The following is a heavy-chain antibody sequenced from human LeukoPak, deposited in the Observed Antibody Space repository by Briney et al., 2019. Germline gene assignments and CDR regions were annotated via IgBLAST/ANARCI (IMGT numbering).Heavy chain of an antibody. V-gene: IGHV3-23*01. CDR3: AKSRYCSGGSCYGRDAFDI. Sequence: GGSLRLSCASSGFTFTSYAVSWVRQAPGKGLEWVSTISYSGGTTYHTDSVKGRFTISRDISKNTVYLQMNSLRAEDTAVYYCAKSRYCSGGSCYGRDAFDIWGQGTMVTVSS. D-gene: IGHD2-15*01. CDR2: ISYSGGTT. J-gene: IGHJ3*02. CDR1: GFTFTSYA.